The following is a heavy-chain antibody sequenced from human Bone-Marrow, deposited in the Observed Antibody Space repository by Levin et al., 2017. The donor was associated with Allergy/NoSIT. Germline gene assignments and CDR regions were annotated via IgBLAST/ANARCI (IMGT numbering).Heavy chain of an antibody. J-gene: IGHJ5*02. CDR2: IKSKTDGGTT. Sequence: GESLKISCAASGFTFSNAWMNWVRQAPGKGLEWVGRIKSKTDGGTTDYAAPVKGRFTISRDDSKNTLYLQMNSLKTEDTAVYYCTTEMLVLVPAAMYNWFDPWGQGTLVTVSS. CDR1: GFTFSNAW. D-gene: IGHD2-2*01. CDR3: TTEMLVLVPAAMYNWFDP. V-gene: IGHV3-15*07.